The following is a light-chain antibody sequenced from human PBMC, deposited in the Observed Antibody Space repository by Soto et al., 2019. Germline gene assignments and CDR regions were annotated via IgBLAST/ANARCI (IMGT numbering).Light chain of an antibody. Sequence: IQMTQSPSSLSASVGDRVTITCRASQGIRNDLGWYQQKPGKAPKLLIYAASSLQSGVPSRFSGSGSGTDFTLTISSLQPEDVATYYCQKYNSAPPVTFGPGTKVDIK. V-gene: IGKV1-27*01. CDR2: AAS. CDR3: QKYNSAPPVT. CDR1: QGIRND. J-gene: IGKJ3*01.